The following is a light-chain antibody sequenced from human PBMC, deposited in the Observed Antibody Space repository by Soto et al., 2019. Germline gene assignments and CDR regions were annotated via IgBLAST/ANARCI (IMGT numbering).Light chain of an antibody. V-gene: IGKV1-5*03. CDR3: QQYNSYPLT. CDR1: QSISSL. Sequence: DIQMTQSPSTLSASVGDRVTITCRASQSISSLLAWYQQKPGRAPTLLIYKASTLESWVPSRFSGSGAGTDFTLTISGLQPDDFATYYCQQYNSYPLTFGQGTRLEIK. J-gene: IGKJ5*01. CDR2: KAS.